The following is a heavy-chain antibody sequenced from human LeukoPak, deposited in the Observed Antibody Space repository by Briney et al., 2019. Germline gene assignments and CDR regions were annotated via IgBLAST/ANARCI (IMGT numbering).Heavy chain of an antibody. D-gene: IGHD4-23*01. V-gene: IGHV1-69*05. CDR1: GGTFSSYT. CDR2: IIPIFGTA. CDR3: ARGTVVTPDTPYCFDY. Sequence: GASVKVSCKASGGTFSSYTISWVRQAPGQGLEWMGGIIPIFGTANYAQKFQGRVTITTDESTSTAYMELSSLRSEDTAVYYCARGTVVTPDTPYCFDYWGQGTLITVSS. J-gene: IGHJ4*02.